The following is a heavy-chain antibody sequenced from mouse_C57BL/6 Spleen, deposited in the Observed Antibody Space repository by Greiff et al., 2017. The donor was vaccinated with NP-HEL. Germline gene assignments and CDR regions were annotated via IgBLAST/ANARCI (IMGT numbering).Heavy chain of an antibody. Sequence: EVQRVESGPGMVKPSQSLSLTCTVTGYSITSGYDWHWIRHFPGNQLEWMGYISYSGSTNYNPSLKSRISITHDTSKNHFFLKLNSVTTEDTATYYCARAYGGYYGGFAYWGQGTLVTVSA. D-gene: IGHD2-3*01. V-gene: IGHV3-1*01. J-gene: IGHJ3*01. CDR2: ISYSGST. CDR1: GYSITSGYD. CDR3: ARAYGGYYGGFAY.